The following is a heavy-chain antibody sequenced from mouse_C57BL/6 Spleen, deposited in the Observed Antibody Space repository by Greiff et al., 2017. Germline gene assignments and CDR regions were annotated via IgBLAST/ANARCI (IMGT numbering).Heavy chain of an antibody. J-gene: IGHJ2*01. D-gene: IGHD2-3*01. CDR2: IDPSDSYT. CDR3: ARNDGYGY. Sequence: QVQLKQPGAELVRPGTSVKLSCKASGYTFTSYWMHWVKQRPGQGLEWIGVIDPSDSYTNYNQKFKGKATLTVDTSSSTAYMQLSSLTSEDSAVYYCARNDGYGYWGQGTTLTVSS. CDR1: GYTFTSYW. V-gene: IGHV1-59*01.